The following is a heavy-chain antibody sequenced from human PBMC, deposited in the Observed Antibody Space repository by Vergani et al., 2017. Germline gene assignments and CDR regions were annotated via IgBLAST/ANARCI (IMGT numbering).Heavy chain of an antibody. CDR1: GGSISSSNW. CDR3: ARLSSSWYAVDY. CDR2: IYHSGST. D-gene: IGHD6-13*01. Sequence: QVQLQESGPGLVKPPGTLSLTCAVSGGSISSSNWWSWVRQPPGKGLEWIGEIYHSGSTNYNPSLKSRVTISVDTSKNQFSLKLSSVTAADTAVYYCARLSSSWYAVDYWGQGTLVTVSS. J-gene: IGHJ4*02. V-gene: IGHV4-4*03.